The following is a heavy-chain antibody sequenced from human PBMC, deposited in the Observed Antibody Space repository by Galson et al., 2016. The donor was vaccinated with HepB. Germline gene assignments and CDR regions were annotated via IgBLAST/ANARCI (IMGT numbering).Heavy chain of an antibody. CDR3: ARIRYTNTWYSDYSWMYG. J-gene: IGHJ6*02. CDR2: IDGGGDK. Sequence: PALVKPTQTLTLTCTFSGFSLRTSGMRVIWIRQPPGKALEWLSLIDGGGDKYYSISLKTRLTISKDTSKNQVVLTMTNMDPVDTGTYYCARIRYTNTWYSDYSWMYGWGQGTAVTVAS. CDR1: GFSLRTSGMR. D-gene: IGHD6-13*01. V-gene: IGHV2-70*01.